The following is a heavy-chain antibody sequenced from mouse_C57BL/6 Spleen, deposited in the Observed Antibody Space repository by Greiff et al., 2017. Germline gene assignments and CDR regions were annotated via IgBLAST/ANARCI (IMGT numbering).Heavy chain of an antibody. CDR1: GYPFTSYW. CDR2: IPPSDSDT. D-gene: IGHD4-1*01. V-gene: IGHV1-74*01. CDR3: AILANWDD. Sequence: VQLQQSGAELVKPGASVKVSCKASGYPFTSYWMHWVKQRPGQGLEWIGRIPPSDSDTNSNQKFKGKATWTVDKSSSTAYMQLSSLTSEDSAVYYCAILANWDDWGKGTTLTVSS. J-gene: IGHJ2*01.